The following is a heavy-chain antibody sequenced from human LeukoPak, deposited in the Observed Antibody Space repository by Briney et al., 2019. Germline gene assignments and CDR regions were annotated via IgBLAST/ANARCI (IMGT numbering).Heavy chain of an antibody. V-gene: IGHV1-2*02. CDR2: INPNSGGT. Sequence: ASVKVSCKASGGTFSSYAISWVRQAPGQGLEWMGWINPNSGGTNYAQKFQGRVTMTRDTSISTAYMELSRLRSDDTAVYYCARVAYYDFWSGYFDYRGQGTLVTVSS. CDR3: ARVAYYDFWSGYFDY. J-gene: IGHJ4*02. CDR1: GGTFSSYA. D-gene: IGHD3-3*01.